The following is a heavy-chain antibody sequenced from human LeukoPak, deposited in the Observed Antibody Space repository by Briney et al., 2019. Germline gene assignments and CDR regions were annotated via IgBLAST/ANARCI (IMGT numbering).Heavy chain of an antibody. Sequence: SQTLSLTCAVSGDSISSGDYSWSWIRQPSGKGLEWIGYIFHSGPSYYSPSLKSRVTISVDKSKNQFSLRLTSVTAADTAVYYCARELWFVNAPGSWLDPWGQGTLVTVSS. CDR1: GDSISSGDYS. J-gene: IGHJ5*02. CDR2: IFHSGPS. V-gene: IGHV4-30-2*01. D-gene: IGHD3-10*01. CDR3: ARELWFVNAPGSWLDP.